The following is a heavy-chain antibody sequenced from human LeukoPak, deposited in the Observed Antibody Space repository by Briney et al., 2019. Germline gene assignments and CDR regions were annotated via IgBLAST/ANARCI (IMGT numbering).Heavy chain of an antibody. V-gene: IGHV4-31*03. D-gene: IGHD2-2*01. CDR2: KYYTGSA. J-gene: IGHJ3*02. CDR1: GVSVSDGRYY. Sequence: SETLSLTCNVSGVSVSDGRYYWTWIRQHPAKGLEWIGYKYYTGSATYNPSLKSRLTISVDTSKNQFSLQLSSVTAADTATYYCATPYCSSISCLDVFNMWGQGTRVTVSS. CDR3: ATPYCSSISCLDVFNM.